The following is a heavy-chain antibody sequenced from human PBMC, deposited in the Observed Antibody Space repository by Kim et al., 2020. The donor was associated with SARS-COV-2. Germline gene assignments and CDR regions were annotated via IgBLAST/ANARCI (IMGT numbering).Heavy chain of an antibody. CDR3: ARIRVPSLHYYDSSGYYYARAYFDY. CDR2: INHSGST. V-gene: IGHV4-34*01. CDR1: GGSFSGYY. D-gene: IGHD3-22*01. J-gene: IGHJ4*02. Sequence: SETLSLTCAVYGGSFSGYYWCWICQPPGKGLEWIGEINHSGSTNSNSSLYIRVTISVYTSKNQFSLKLSSVTAADTAVDYCARIRVPSLHYYDSSGYYYARAYFDYWGQGTLVTVSS.